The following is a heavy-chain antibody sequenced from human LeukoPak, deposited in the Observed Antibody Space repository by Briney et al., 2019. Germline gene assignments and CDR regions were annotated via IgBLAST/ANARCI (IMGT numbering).Heavy chain of an antibody. J-gene: IGHJ4*02. D-gene: IGHD3-22*01. CDR3: ARDEDYYDSSGGTDY. CDR2: IYSGGST. CDR1: GFTFSSYA. Sequence: GGSLRLSCAASGFTFSSYAMSWVRQAPGKGLEWVSVIYSGGSTYYADSVKGRFTISRDNSKNTLYLQMNSLRAEDTAVYYCARDEDYYDSSGGTDYWGQGTLVTVSS. V-gene: IGHV3-66*01.